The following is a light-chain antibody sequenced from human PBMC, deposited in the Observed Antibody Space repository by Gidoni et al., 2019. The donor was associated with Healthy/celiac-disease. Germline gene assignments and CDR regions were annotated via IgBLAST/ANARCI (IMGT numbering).Light chain of an antibody. V-gene: IGKV3-11*01. Sequence: EIGLTQSQATLSLSPGERATLSCRASQSVSSYLAWYQQKPGQAPRLLIYDASNRATGIPARFSGSGSGTDFTLTISSLEPEDFSVYYCQQRSNWPLYSFGQGTKLEIK. J-gene: IGKJ2*03. CDR3: QQRSNWPLYS. CDR1: QSVSSY. CDR2: DAS.